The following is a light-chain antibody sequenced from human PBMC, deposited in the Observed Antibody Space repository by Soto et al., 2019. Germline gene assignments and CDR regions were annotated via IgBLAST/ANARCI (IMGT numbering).Light chain of an antibody. CDR3: QQRSNWPLIT. CDR2: DAS. J-gene: IGKJ5*01. Sequence: EFVLTQSPGTLSLSPGERATLSCRASQTVRNNYFAWYQQKPGQAPRLLIYDASNRATGIPARFSGSGSGTDFTLTISSLEPEDFAVYYCQQRSNWPLITFGQGTRLEI. CDR1: QTVRNNY. V-gene: IGKV3-11*01.